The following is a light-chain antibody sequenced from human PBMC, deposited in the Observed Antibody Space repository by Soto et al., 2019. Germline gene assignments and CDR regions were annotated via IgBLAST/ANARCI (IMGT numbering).Light chain of an antibody. CDR2: EGS. Sequence: QSALTQPASVSGSPGQSITISCTGTSSDVGSYNLVSWYQQHPGKAPKLMIYEGSKRPSGVSNRFSGSKSGNTASLTISGLQAEDEAHYYCSSYRGSNNFVFGSGTKVTVL. V-gene: IGLV2-14*02. CDR3: SSYRGSNNFV. CDR1: SSDVGSYNL. J-gene: IGLJ1*01.